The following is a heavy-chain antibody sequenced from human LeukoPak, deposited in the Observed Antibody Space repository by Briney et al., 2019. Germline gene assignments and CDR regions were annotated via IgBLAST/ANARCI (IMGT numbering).Heavy chain of an antibody. Sequence: SETLSLTCTVSGGSISSGGYYWSWIRQHPGKGLEWIGYIYYSGSTYYNPSLKSRVTISVDTSKNQFSLKLSSVTAADTAVYYCAREGSRSVSFDPWGQGTLVIVSS. CDR1: GGSISSGGYY. V-gene: IGHV4-31*03. CDR3: AREGSRSVSFDP. CDR2: IYYSGST. J-gene: IGHJ5*02.